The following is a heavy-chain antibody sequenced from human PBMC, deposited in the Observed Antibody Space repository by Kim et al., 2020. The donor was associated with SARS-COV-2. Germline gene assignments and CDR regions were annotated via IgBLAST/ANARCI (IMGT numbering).Heavy chain of an antibody. CDR2: INTNTGNP. V-gene: IGHV7-4-1*02. J-gene: IGHJ4*02. CDR1: GYTFTSYA. D-gene: IGHD6-19*01. CDR3: ARDQYGQYSSGWNFDY. Sequence: ASVKVSCKASGYTFTSYAMNWVRQAPGQGLEWMGWINTNTGNPTYAQGFTGRFVFSLDTSVSTAYLQISSLKAEDTAVYYCARDQYGQYSSGWNFDYWGQGTLVTVSS.